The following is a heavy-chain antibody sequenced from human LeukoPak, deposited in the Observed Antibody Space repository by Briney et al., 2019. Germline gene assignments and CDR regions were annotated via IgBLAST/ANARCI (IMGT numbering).Heavy chain of an antibody. CDR2: ISYDGSNK. CDR1: GFTFSSYA. Sequence: GGSLRLSCAASGFTFSSYAMHWVRQVPGKGLEWVAVISYDGSNKYYADSVKGRFTISRDNSKNTLYLQMNSLRAEDTAVYYCAREYYGSGSFLDYWGQGTLVTVSS. D-gene: IGHD3-10*01. J-gene: IGHJ4*02. CDR3: AREYYGSGSFLDY. V-gene: IGHV3-30*04.